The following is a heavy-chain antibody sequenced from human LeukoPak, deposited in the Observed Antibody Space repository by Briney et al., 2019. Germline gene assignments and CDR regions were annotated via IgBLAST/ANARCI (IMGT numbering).Heavy chain of an antibody. CDR3: ARVGATGATADN. CDR2: INPSGGST. Sequence: GASVKVSCKASGYTFTSYYMHWVRQAPGQGLEWMGIINPSGGSTSYAQKFQGRVTMTRDTSTSTVYMELKSLRSEDTAVYFCARVGATGATADNWGQGTLVTVSS. D-gene: IGHD2-21*02. V-gene: IGHV1-46*01. CDR1: GYTFTSYY. J-gene: IGHJ4*02.